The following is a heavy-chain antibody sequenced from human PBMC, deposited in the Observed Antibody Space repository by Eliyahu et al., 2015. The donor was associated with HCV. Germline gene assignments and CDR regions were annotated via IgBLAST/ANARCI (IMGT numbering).Heavy chain of an antibody. CDR1: GGTFSSYA. V-gene: IGHV1-69*04. Sequence: QVQLVQSGAEVKKPGSSVKVSCKASGGTFSSYAISWVRQAPGQGLEWMGRIIPILGIANYAQKFQGRVTITADKSTSTAYMELSSLRSEDTAVYYCARGRIHKHIVVVTATHGYYYYGMDVWGQGTTVTVSS. J-gene: IGHJ6*02. D-gene: IGHD2-21*02. CDR3: ARGRIHKHIVVVTATHGYYYYGMDV. CDR2: IIPILGIA.